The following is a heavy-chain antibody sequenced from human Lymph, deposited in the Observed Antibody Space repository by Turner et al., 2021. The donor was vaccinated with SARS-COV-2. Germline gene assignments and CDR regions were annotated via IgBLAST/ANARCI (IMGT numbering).Heavy chain of an antibody. V-gene: IGHV1-46*01. CDR2: INPSGDST. J-gene: IGHJ4*02. Sequence: QVQLVQSGAEVKKPGASVKVSCKASGYTFTSYYMHWVRQAPGQGLEWMGIINPSGDSTSYAKKFQGRVTMNRDTSTSTVYMELSSMRSEDTAVYYCARVGPGGFDYWGQGTPVTVSS. CDR1: GYTFTSYY. CDR3: ARVGPGGFDY. D-gene: IGHD2-15*01.